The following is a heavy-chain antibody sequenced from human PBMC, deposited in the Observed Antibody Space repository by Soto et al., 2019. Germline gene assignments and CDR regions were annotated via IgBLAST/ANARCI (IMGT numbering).Heavy chain of an antibody. J-gene: IGHJ4*02. CDR1: GFTFTRYS. Sequence: GRSLRLSCAASGFTFTRYSMNWVRQAPGKGLEWVSSISSTTNYIYYGDSMKGRFTISRDSAKNSLYLEMNSLRAEDTAVYYCARESEDLTSNFDYWGQGTLVTVSS. V-gene: IGHV3-21*06. CDR2: ISSTTNYI. CDR3: ARESEDLTSNFDY.